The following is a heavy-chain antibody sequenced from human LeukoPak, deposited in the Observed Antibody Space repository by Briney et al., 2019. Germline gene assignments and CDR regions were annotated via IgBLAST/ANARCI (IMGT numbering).Heavy chain of an antibody. J-gene: IGHJ6*02. CDR2: INKDGSRT. V-gene: IGHV3-43*02. Sequence: GGSLRLSCAASGFTMEPFAMHWVRQAPGKGLEWVSNINKDGSRTYYADSVKGRFTISRDNSKNSLYLQMNSLRTEDSALYYCATWAFYHNLDVRGRGTTVTVSS. D-gene: IGHD3-10*02. CDR1: GFTMEPFA. CDR3: ATWAFYHNLDV.